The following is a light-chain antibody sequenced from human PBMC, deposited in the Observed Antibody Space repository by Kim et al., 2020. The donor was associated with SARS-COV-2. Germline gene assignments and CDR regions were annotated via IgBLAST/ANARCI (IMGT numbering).Light chain of an antibody. CDR2: GNI. CDR1: SSNIGAGYD. V-gene: IGLV1-40*01. Sequence: QSVLTQPPSVSGAPGQRVTISCTGSSSNIGAGYDVQWYQQLPGTAPKLLIYGNINRPSGVPDRFSGSTSGTSASLAITGLQAEDEANYYCQSYDSSLSGWVFGGGTQLTVL. J-gene: IGLJ3*02. CDR3: QSYDSSLSGWV.